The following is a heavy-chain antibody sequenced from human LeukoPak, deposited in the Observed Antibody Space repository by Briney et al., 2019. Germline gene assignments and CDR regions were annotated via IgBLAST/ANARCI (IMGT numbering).Heavy chain of an antibody. D-gene: IGHD2/OR15-2a*01. Sequence: SQTLSLTCTVSGGSISSGSYYWSWIRQPAGKGLGWIGRIYTSGSTNYNPSLKSRVTISVDTSKNQFSLKLSSVTAADTAVYYCARISYYYYGMDVWGQGTTVTVSS. V-gene: IGHV4-61*02. J-gene: IGHJ6*02. CDR2: IYTSGST. CDR3: ARISYYYYGMDV. CDR1: GGSISSGSYY.